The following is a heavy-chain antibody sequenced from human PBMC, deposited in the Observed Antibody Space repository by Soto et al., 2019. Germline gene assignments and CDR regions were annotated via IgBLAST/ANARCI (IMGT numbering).Heavy chain of an antibody. CDR2: ISWDGSNR. D-gene: IGHD3-3*01. Sequence: EVQLVESGGVVVQPGGSLRLSCAASGFTFDEYAMHWVRQPPGKGLEWVSLISWDGSNRYYADSVQGRFTISKDNSKYSLYVEMNSLRPEDTALYYCAKDISRGPTKNYDFWSGPDYWGQGTLVTVSS. CDR3: AKDISRGPTKNYDFWSGPDY. V-gene: IGHV3-43D*04. CDR1: GFTFDEYA. J-gene: IGHJ4*02.